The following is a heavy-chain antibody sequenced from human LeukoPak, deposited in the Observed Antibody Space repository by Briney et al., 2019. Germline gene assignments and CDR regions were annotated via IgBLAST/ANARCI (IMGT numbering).Heavy chain of an antibody. D-gene: IGHD6-13*01. V-gene: IGHV1-2*02. CDR1: GYTFTGYY. CDR3: ARGAIAAAGTSGYYYYMDV. J-gene: IGHJ6*03. Sequence: ASVKVSCKASGYTFTGYYMHWMRQAPGQGLEWMGWINPNSGGTNYAQKFQGRVTMTRDTSISTAYMELSRLRSDDTAVYYCARGAIAAAGTSGYYYYMDVWGKGTTVTVSS. CDR2: INPNSGGT.